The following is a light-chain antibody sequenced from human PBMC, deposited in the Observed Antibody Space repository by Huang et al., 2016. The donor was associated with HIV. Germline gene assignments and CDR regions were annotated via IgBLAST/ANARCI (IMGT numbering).Light chain of an antibody. CDR3: QQSYNSPRT. J-gene: IGKJ1*01. CDR1: HTISNH. V-gene: IGKV1-39*01. Sequence: DIQMTQSPSSLSASVGDRVTITCRTSHTISNHLNWYQQKPGKAPNLLIYTASSSQSGVPSRFSGSGSGTDFTLTISTLQPDDFGTYYCQQSYNSPRTFGQGTRVEIK. CDR2: TAS.